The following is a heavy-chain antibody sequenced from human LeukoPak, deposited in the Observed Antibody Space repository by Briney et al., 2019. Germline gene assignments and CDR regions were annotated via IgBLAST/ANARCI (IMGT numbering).Heavy chain of an antibody. V-gene: IGHV4-59*12. J-gene: IGHJ5*02. D-gene: IGHD1-26*01. CDR1: GGSINNYY. CDR3: ARDEGATRNWFDP. CDR2: VYYSGST. Sequence: SETLSLTCTVSGGSINNYYWSWIRQPPGKGLEWIGYVYYSGSTNYNPSLKSRVTISLDTSKNQFSLKLSSVTAADTAVYYCARDEGATRNWFDPWGQGTLVTVSS.